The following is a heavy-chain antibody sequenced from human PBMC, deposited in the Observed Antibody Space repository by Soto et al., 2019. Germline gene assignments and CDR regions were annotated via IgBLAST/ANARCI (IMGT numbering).Heavy chain of an antibody. J-gene: IGHJ4*02. D-gene: IGHD3-22*01. CDR1: GFTFSSYG. CDR2: ISYDGSNK. Sequence: GGSLRLSCAASGFTFSSYGMHWVRQAPGKGLEWVAVISYDGSNKYYADSVKGRFTISRDNSKNTLYLQMNSLRAEGTAVYYCATGTYYYDSSGDYFDYWGQGTLVTVSS. CDR3: ATGTYYYDSSGDYFDY. V-gene: IGHV3-30*03.